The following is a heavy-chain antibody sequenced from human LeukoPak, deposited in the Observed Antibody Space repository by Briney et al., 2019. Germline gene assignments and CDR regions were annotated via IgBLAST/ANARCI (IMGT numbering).Heavy chain of an antibody. CDR3: TRYNNDHFDY. CDR2: ISGSGGST. Sequence: LTGGSLRLSCAASGFTFSSYAMSWVRQAPGKGLEWVSAISGSGGSTYYADSVKGRFTISRDNSKNTMSVQMDDLRAEDTAVYYCTRYNNDHFDYWGQGTLVTVSS. V-gene: IGHV3-23*01. D-gene: IGHD1-14*01. J-gene: IGHJ4*02. CDR1: GFTFSSYA.